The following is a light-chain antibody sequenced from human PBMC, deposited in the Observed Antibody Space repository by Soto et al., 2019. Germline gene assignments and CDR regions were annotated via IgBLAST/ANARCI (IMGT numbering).Light chain of an antibody. CDR2: GAS. V-gene: IGKV3-15*01. J-gene: IGKJ5*01. CDR1: QSVSSN. CDR3: QQYHNWPPIT. Sequence: EIVMTQSPATLSVSPGERATLSCRASQSVSSNLAWYQQKPGQAPRLLMYGASTRATGIPARFSGSGSGTEFTITISSLQSEDFAVYYCQQYHNWPPITFGQGTRLDLK.